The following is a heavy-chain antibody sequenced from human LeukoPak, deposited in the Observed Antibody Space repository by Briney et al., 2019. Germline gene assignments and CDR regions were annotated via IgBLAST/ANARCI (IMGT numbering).Heavy chain of an antibody. CDR3: ARGAYYYDSSGYPFDY. V-gene: IGHV1-18*01. Sequence: ASVKVSCKASGYTFTSYGISWVRQAPGQGLEWMGWISAYNGNTNYAQKLQGRVTMTTDTSTSTAYMELGSLRSDDTAVYYCARGAYYYDSSGYPFDYWGQGTLVTVSS. J-gene: IGHJ4*02. CDR1: GYTFTSYG. D-gene: IGHD3-22*01. CDR2: ISAYNGNT.